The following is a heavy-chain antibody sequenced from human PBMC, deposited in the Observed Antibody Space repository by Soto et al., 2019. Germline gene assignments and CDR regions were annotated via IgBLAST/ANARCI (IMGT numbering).Heavy chain of an antibody. CDR1: GGSFSGYY. V-gene: IGHV4-34*01. CDR2: INHSGST. J-gene: IGHJ4*02. CDR3: ARVKQWPTRPFDY. Sequence: SETLSLTCAVYGGSFSGYYWSWIRQPSGKGLEWIGEINHSGSTNYNPSLKSRVTISVDTSKNQFSLKLSSVTAADTAVYYCARVKQWPTRPFDYWGQGTLVTVSS. D-gene: IGHD6-19*01.